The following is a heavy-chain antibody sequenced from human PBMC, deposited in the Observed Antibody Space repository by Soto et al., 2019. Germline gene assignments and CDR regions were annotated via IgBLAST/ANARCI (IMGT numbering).Heavy chain of an antibody. CDR2: INQDGSEK. J-gene: IGHJ4*02. CDR3: SKSLDY. V-gene: IGHV3-7*01. Sequence: GGSLRLSCAASGFTFNSNWMDWVRQAPGKGLEWVANINQDGSEKNYVDSVKGRFTISRDNAKNSLYLQMSSLTAEDSALYYCSKSLDYWGQGALVPVS. CDR1: GFTFNSNW.